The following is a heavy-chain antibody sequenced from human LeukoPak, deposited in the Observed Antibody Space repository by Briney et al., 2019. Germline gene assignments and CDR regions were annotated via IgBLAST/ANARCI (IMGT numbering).Heavy chain of an antibody. D-gene: IGHD3-10*01. CDR1: GFTFDDYA. CDR2: ISWNSGSI. Sequence: HPGGSLRLSCAASGFTFDDYAMHWVRHAPGKGLEWVSGISWNSGSIGYADSVKGRFTISRDNTKNSLYLQMNSLRAEDTALYYCAKDKGSDGSGSYSDYWGQGTLVTVSS. CDR3: AKDKGSDGSGSYSDY. V-gene: IGHV3-9*01. J-gene: IGHJ4*02.